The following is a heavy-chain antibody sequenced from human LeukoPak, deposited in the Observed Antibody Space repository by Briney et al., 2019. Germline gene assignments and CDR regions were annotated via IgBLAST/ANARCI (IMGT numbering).Heavy chain of an antibody. D-gene: IGHD5-24*01. CDR1: GFTVSSNY. CDR3: VREMATILDF. CDR2: IYSGGST. Sequence: PGGSLRLSCAASGFTVSSNYMSWVRQAPGRGLEWVSVIYSGGSTYYADSVRGRFTISRDNSKNTLYLQLSSLRAEDTAVYYCVREMATILDFWGQGTLVTVSS. V-gene: IGHV3-53*01. J-gene: IGHJ4*02.